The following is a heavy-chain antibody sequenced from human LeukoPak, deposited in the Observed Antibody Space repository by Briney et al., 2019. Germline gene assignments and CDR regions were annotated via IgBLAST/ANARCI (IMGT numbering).Heavy chain of an antibody. D-gene: IGHD3-22*01. Sequence: AGGSLRLSCAASGFTFSSYSMNWVRQAPGKGLEWVSSISSSSSYIYYVDSVKGRFTISRDNAKNSLYLQMNSLRAEDTAVYYCARGKLYYDSSGFDYWGQGTLVTVSS. CDR2: ISSSSSYI. CDR3: ARGKLYYDSSGFDY. J-gene: IGHJ4*02. CDR1: GFTFSSYS. V-gene: IGHV3-21*01.